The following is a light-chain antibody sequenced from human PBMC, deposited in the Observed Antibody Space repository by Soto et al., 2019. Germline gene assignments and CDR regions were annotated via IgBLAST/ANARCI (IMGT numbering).Light chain of an antibody. CDR3: QPYKSYSYA. CDR1: QNITSW. Sequence: DIQMTQSPSTLSASVGDRVTMTCRASQNITSWLAWYQQKPGKAPKLLIYRASSLEGGDPSRFVGGGSGTEFTINISSLQPDDFGTYSGQPYKSYSYAFGQGTKLEIK. CDR2: RAS. V-gene: IGKV1-5*03. J-gene: IGKJ2*01.